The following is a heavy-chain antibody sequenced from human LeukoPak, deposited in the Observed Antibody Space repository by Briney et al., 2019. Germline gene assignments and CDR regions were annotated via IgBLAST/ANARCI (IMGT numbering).Heavy chain of an antibody. CDR2: IKSKTDGGTT. D-gene: IGHD6-19*01. V-gene: IGHV3-15*01. Sequence: GGSLRLSCAASGFTFSNAWMSWVRQAPGKGLEWVGRIKSKTDGGTTDYAAPVKGRFTISRDDSKNTLYLQMNSLKTEDTAVYYCTTDRAVARGYYYYYMDVWGKGTTVTISS. CDR3: TTDRAVARGYYYYYMDV. CDR1: GFTFSNAW. J-gene: IGHJ6*03.